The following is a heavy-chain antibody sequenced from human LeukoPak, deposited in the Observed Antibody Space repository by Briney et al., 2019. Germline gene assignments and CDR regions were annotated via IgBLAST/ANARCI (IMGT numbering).Heavy chain of an antibody. J-gene: IGHJ4*02. CDR3: ASGGDYYDSSGYYSKFDY. CDR2: INHSGST. CDR1: GGSFSGYY. D-gene: IGHD3-22*01. V-gene: IGHV4-34*01. Sequence: PSETLSLTCAVYGGSFSGYYWSWIRQPPGKGLEWIGEINHSGSTNYNPSLKSRVTMSVDTSKNQFSLKLSSVTAADTAVYYCASGGDYYDSSGYYSKFDYWGQGTLVTVSS.